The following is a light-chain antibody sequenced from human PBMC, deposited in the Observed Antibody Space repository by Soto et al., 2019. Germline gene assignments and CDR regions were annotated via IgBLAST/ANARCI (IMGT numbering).Light chain of an antibody. CDR3: CSYAGSNKMI. J-gene: IGLJ2*01. CDR2: EVS. V-gene: IGLV2-8*01. Sequence: QSALTQPPSASGSPGQSVTISCTGASSDVGAYNYVSWYQQHPGKAPKLMIYEVSKRPSGVPDRFSGSKSGNTASLTVSGLQAEDEGDYYCCSYAGSNKMIFGGGTQLTVL. CDR1: SSDVGAYNY.